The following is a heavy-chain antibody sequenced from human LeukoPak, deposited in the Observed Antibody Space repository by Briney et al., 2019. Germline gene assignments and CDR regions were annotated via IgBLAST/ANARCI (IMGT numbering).Heavy chain of an antibody. CDR3: ARVIAVADNWFDP. D-gene: IGHD6-19*01. CDR1: GGSISSYY. V-gene: IGHV4-59*01. CDR2: IYYSGRT. J-gene: IGHJ5*02. Sequence: SETLSLTCTVSGGSISSYYWSWIRQPPGKGLEGIGYIYYSGRTNYNPSLKRRVTISVDTSKNQFSLKLSSATAADTAVYYCARVIAVADNWFDPWGQGTLVTVSS.